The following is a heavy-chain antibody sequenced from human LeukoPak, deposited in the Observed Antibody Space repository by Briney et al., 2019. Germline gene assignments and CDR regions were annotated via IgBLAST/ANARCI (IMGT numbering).Heavy chain of an antibody. Sequence: PGGSLRLSCAASGFTFSNYVMHWVRQTPGKGLEWVAVISYDGSSKDYTDSVKGRFTISRDNSKNTLFLQMNSLRAEDTAVYYCARGLSVRGLYYFDYWGQGTLVTVSS. D-gene: IGHD3/OR15-3a*01. CDR2: ISYDGSSK. J-gene: IGHJ4*02. CDR3: ARGLSVRGLYYFDY. V-gene: IGHV3-30-3*01. CDR1: GFTFSNYV.